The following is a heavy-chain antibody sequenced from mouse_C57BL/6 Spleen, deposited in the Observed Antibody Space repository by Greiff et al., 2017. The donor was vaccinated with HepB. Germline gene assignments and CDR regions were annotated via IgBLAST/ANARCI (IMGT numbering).Heavy chain of an antibody. V-gene: IGHV6-3*01. CDR1: GFTFSNYW. Sequence: EVQGVESGGGLVQPGGSMKLSCVASGFTFSNYWMNWVRQSPEKGLEWVAQIRLKSDNYATHYAESVKGRFTISRDDSKSSVYLQMNNLRAEDTGIYYCTGGVGFAYWGQGTLVTVSA. J-gene: IGHJ3*01. CDR3: TGGVGFAY. CDR2: IRLKSDNYAT.